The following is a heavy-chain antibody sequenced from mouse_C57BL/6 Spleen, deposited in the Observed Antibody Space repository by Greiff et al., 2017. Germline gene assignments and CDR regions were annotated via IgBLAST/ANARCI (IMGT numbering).Heavy chain of an antibody. CDR2: IWSGGST. D-gene: IGHD1-1*01. Sequence: VQLQQSGPGLVQPSQTLSITCTASGFSLTSYGVHWVRQSPGKGLEWLGVIWSGGSTAYNAAFISRLSTSKDNSTSQVFFKLNSLQADDTAIYYCARRIYYYDSSYVSYAMDYWGQGTSVTVSS. V-gene: IGHV2-2*01. CDR1: GFSLTSYG. CDR3: ARRIYYYDSSYVSYAMDY. J-gene: IGHJ4*01.